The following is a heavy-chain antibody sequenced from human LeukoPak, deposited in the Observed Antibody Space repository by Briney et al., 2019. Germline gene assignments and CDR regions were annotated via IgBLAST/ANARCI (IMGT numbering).Heavy chain of an antibody. J-gene: IGHJ4*02. D-gene: IGHD1-26*01. Sequence: PSETLSLTCTVSGGSISSYYWSWIRQPPGKGLEWIGYIYYSGSTNYNPSLKSRVTISVDTSKNQFSLKLSSVTAADTAVYYCARGHSGSYIRRQIFDDWGQGTLVTVSS. CDR3: ARGHSGSYIRRQIFDD. CDR1: GGSISSYY. V-gene: IGHV4-59*01. CDR2: IYYSGST.